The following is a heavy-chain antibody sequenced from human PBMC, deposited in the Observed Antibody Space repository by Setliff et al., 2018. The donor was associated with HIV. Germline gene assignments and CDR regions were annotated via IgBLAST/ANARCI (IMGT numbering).Heavy chain of an antibody. D-gene: IGHD3-3*01. CDR2: INTNTENP. J-gene: IGHJ6*03. CDR3: ARAQALLRVYYMDV. V-gene: IGHV7-4-1*02. Sequence: VKVSCKASGYTFTKYGISWVRQAPGQGLEWLGWINTNTENPTYAQGFTGRFVFSLDTSVSAAFLQISSLKAEDTAVYYCARAQALLRVYYMDVWGKRDHGHRLL. CDR1: GYTFTKYG.